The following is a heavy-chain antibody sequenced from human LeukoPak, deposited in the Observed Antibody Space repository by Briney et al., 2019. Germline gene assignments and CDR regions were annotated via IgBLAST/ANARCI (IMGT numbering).Heavy chain of an antibody. CDR2: ISGSGGST. V-gene: IGHV3-23*01. CDR1: GFTFSSYA. Sequence: GGSLRLSCAASGFTFSSYAMSWVRQAPGKGLEWVSAISGSGGSTYYADSVKGRFTISRDNSKNTLYLQMNSLRAEDTAVYYCAKDRPQGGYCSSTSCYLDAFDIWGQGTMVTVSS. J-gene: IGHJ3*02. CDR3: AKDRPQGGYCSSTSCYLDAFDI. D-gene: IGHD2-2*01.